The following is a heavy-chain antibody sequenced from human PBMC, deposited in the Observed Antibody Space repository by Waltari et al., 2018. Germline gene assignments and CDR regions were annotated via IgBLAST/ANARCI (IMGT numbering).Heavy chain of an antibody. D-gene: IGHD2-8*01. CDR3: ARHPAMTIMLWYFDL. V-gene: IGHV4-39*01. CDR1: GGSISSSSYY. J-gene: IGHJ2*01. CDR2: IYYSVST. Sequence: QLQLQESGPGLVKPSETLSLTCTVSGGSISSSSYYWGWIRQPPGKGLEWIGCIYYSVSTYYNPSLKSRVTISVDTSKNQFSLKLSSVTAADTAVYYCARHPAMTIMLWYFDLWGRGTLVTVSS.